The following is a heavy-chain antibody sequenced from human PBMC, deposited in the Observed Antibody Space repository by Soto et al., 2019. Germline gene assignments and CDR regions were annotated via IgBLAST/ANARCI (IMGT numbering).Heavy chain of an antibody. CDR2: ISGSGFKK. J-gene: IGHJ5*02. D-gene: IGHD1-26*01. V-gene: IGHV3-23*01. Sequence: LRLSCGASGVILENFDRSWVRQAPGKGLEWISSISGSGFKKYYADSVKGRFTISRDNSKSTVYLQLNNLSAEDTAVYHCAKNQGVELVPLATVDWFDPWGQGSVVTVSS. CDR1: GVILENFD. CDR3: AKNQGVELVPLATVDWFDP.